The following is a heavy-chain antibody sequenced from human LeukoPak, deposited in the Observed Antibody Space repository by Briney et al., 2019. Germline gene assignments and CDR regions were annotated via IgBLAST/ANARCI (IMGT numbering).Heavy chain of an antibody. CDR3: AREGHCSGGSCYSDYYYYMDV. CDR2: MKQEGREI. D-gene: IGHD2-15*01. V-gene: IGHV3-7*01. J-gene: IGHJ6*03. Sequence: GGSLRLSCAACGFDFSSYWMSWVRQAPGKGVEGVTNMKQEGREIYYVDSVKGRFTISRDNAKNSLYLQMNSLRVEDTAVYYCAREGHCSGGSCYSDYYYYMDVWGKGTTVTVSS. CDR1: GFDFSSYW.